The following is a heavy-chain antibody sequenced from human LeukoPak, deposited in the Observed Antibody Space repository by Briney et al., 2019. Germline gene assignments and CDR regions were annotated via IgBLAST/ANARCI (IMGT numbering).Heavy chain of an antibody. D-gene: IGHD6-13*01. V-gene: IGHV4-31*03. CDR2: IYYTGSA. Sequence: SETLSLTCTVSGGFITSGGYYWSWIRQHPGKGLEWIGYIYYTGSAFYNPSLKSRVTISLDTSKNQFSLKLSSVTAADTAVYYCARDLYSSRWYLDYWGQGILVTVSS. CDR1: GGFITSGGYY. J-gene: IGHJ4*02. CDR3: ARDLYSSRWYLDY.